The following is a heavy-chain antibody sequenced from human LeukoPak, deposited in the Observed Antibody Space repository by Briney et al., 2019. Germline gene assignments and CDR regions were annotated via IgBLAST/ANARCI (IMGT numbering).Heavy chain of an antibody. V-gene: IGHV1-8*01. CDR3: ARSAAAGPTDYGMDV. Sequence: ASVKVSCKASGYTFTSYHINWVRQATGQGLEWMGWMNPNSGNTGYAQKFQGRVTMTRNTSISTAYMELSSLRSEDTAVYYCARSAAAGPTDYGMDVWGQGTTVTVSS. D-gene: IGHD6-13*01. J-gene: IGHJ6*02. CDR1: GYTFTSYH. CDR2: MNPNSGNT.